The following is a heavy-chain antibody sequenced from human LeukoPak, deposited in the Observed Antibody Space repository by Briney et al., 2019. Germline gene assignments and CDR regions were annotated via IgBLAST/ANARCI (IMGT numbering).Heavy chain of an antibody. CDR3: ARAHSDSRRWGYSYGSTYYMDV. Sequence: SETLSLTCTVSGGSISSSSYYWGWIRQPPGKGLEWIGSIYYSGSTYYNPSLKSRVTISVDTSKNQFSLKLSSVTAADTAVYYCARAHSDSRRWGYSYGSTYYMDVWGKGTTVTISS. J-gene: IGHJ6*03. D-gene: IGHD5-18*01. V-gene: IGHV4-39*07. CDR2: IYYSGST. CDR1: GGSISSSSYY.